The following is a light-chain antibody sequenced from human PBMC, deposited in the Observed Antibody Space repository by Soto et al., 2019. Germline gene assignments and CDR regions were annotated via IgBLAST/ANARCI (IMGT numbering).Light chain of an antibody. V-gene: IGKV3-20*01. CDR2: GAS. Sequence: EIVLTQSPGTLSLSPGERATLSCRASQSVRSNYLAWYQQKPGRAPRLLIYGASSRATGIPDRFSGSGSGTDFTLTISRLEPEDFAVYYCQQCGSSPRAFGGGTKVEI. CDR1: QSVRSNY. CDR3: QQCGSSPRA. J-gene: IGKJ4*01.